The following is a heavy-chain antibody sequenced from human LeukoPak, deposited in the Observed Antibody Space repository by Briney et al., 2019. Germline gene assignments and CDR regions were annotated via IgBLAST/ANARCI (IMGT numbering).Heavy chain of an antibody. CDR1: GFTFSSYD. D-gene: IGHD3-22*01. CDR3: AKGGFRDYYDSSGYLDY. V-gene: IGHV3-23*01. J-gene: IGHJ4*02. CDR2: ISGSGGST. Sequence: GGSLRLSCAASGFTFSSYDMSWVRQAPGKGLEWVSAISGSGGSTYYADSVKGRFTISRDNSKNTLYLQMNSLRAEDTAVYYCAKGGFRDYYDSSGYLDYWGQGALVTVSS.